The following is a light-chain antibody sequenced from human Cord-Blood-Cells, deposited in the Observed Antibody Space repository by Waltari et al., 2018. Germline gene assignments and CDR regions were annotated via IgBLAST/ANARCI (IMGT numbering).Light chain of an antibody. V-gene: IGKV1-5*01. CDR2: DAP. J-gene: IGKJ4*01. CDR1: QSISSW. CDR3: QQYNSYLT. Sequence: DIQMTQSPSTLSASVGDRVTITCWASQSISSWLAWYQQKPGKAPKLLIYDAPSLESGVPSRFSGSGSGTEFTLTISSLQPDDFATYYCQQYNSYLTFGGGTKVEIK.